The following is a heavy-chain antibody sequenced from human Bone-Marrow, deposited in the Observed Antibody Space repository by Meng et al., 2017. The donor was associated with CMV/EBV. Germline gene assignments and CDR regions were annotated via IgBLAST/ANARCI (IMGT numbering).Heavy chain of an antibody. D-gene: IGHD7-27*01. CDR2: AYSAWST. J-gene: IGHJ4*02. V-gene: IGHV3-53*05. CDR1: GFSVSSYY. Sequence: GASMKISCAAAGFSVSSYYVSWVRQGPGEGLEWISIAYSAWSTYYADSVKGRFTVSRDNSKNTVYLQMNSLRVEDTAVYYCASNRGDNWGVDYWGQGTQVTVSS. CDR3: ASNRGDNWGVDY.